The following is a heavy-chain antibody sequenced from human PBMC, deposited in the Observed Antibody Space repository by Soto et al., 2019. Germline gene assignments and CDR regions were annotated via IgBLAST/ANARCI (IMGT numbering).Heavy chain of an antibody. CDR2: ISSTTNYI. V-gene: IGHV3-21*06. Sequence: GGSLILSYASSGFPFTRYIMNWVRPAPGKGLEWVSSISSTTNYIYYGDSMKGRFTISRDNAKNSLYLEMNSLRAEDTAVYYCARESEDLTSNFDYWGQGTRVNVSA. CDR1: GFPFTRYI. CDR3: ARESEDLTSNFDY. J-gene: IGHJ4*02.